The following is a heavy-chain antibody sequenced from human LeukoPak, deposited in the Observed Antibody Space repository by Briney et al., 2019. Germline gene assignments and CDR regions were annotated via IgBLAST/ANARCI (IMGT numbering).Heavy chain of an antibody. CDR2: ISGSGGST. CDR1: GFTFSDAW. D-gene: IGHD3-3*01. Sequence: GGSLRLSCEASGFTFSDAWMSWIRQAPGKGLEWVSAISGSGGSTYYADSVKGRFTISRDNSKNTLYLQMNSLRAEDTAVYYCAKGRNYYDFWSGLGYWGQGTLVTVSS. J-gene: IGHJ4*02. CDR3: AKGRNYYDFWSGLGY. V-gene: IGHV3-23*01.